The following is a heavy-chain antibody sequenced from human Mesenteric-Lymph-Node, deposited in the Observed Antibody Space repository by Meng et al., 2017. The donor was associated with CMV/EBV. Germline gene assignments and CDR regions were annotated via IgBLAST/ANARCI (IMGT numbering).Heavy chain of an antibody. J-gene: IGHJ4*02. CDR3: ARMGSGYYGSGSYALDY. D-gene: IGHD3-10*01. CDR1: GFTVSSNY. CDR2: IYSGGST. Sequence: GGSLRLSCAASGFTVSSNYMSWVRQAPGKGLEWVSVIYSGGSTYYADSVKGRFTISRDNSENTLYLQMNSLRAEDTAVYYCARMGSGYYGSGSYALDYWGQGTLVTVSS. V-gene: IGHV3-53*01.